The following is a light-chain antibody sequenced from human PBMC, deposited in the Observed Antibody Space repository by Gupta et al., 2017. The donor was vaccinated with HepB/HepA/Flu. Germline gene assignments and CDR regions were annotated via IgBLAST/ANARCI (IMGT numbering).Light chain of an antibody. CDR2: DVS. CDR3: SSYTISSTSAL. CDR1: SSDFGGSNY. Sequence: QSALPQPPSASGSPREPITIPCTGTSSDFGGSNYFPWYQQHPGKAPKLIIYDVSNRPSGVSNRFSGSKSGNTAALTISGLQAEDEGDYYCSSYTISSTSALFGGGTKLTV. J-gene: IGLJ2*01. V-gene: IGLV2-14*03.